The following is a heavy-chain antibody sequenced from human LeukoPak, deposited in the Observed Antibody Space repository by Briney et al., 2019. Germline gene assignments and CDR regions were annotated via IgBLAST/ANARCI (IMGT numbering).Heavy chain of an antibody. J-gene: IGHJ6*03. CDR2: IIPIFGTA. CDR3: ARSYSGSGSYLRHYYYYYMDV. D-gene: IGHD3-10*01. CDR1: GGTFSSYA. Sequence: SVKVSCKASGGTFSSYAISWVRQAPGQGLEWMGGIIPIFGTANYAQKFQGRVTITADKSTSTAYMELSSLRSEDTAVYYCARSYSGSGSYLRHYYYYYMDVWGKGTTVTVSS. V-gene: IGHV1-69*06.